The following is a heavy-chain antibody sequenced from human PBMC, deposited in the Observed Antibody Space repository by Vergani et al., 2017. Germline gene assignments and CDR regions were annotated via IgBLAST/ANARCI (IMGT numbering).Heavy chain of an antibody. D-gene: IGHD3-22*01. CDR2: ISSSSSYI. Sequence: EVQLVESGGGLVKPGGSLRLSCAASGFTFSSYSMNWVRQAPGKGLEWVSSISSSSSYIYYADSVKGRFTISRDNAKNSLYLQMNSLRAEDTAVYYCARSLGYYYDLIYWGQGTLVTVSS. V-gene: IGHV3-21*01. J-gene: IGHJ4*02. CDR3: ARSLGYYYDLIY. CDR1: GFTFSSYS.